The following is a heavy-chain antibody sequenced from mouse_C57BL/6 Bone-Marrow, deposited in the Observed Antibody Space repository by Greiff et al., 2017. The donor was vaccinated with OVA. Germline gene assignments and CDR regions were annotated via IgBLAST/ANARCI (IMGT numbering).Heavy chain of an antibody. CDR2: INPNNGGT. J-gene: IGHJ2*01. Sequence: VQLQQSGPELVKPGASVKISCKASGYTFTDYYMNWVKQSHGKSLEWIGDINPNNGGTSYNQKFKGKATLTVDKSSSTAYMELRSLTSEDSAVYYCGRCDGDFDYWGQGTTLTVSS. CDR3: GRCDGDFDY. CDR1: GYTFTDYY. V-gene: IGHV1-26*01.